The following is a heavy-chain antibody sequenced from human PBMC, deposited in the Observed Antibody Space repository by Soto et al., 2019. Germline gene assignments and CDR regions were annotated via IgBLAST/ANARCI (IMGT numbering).Heavy chain of an antibody. J-gene: IGHJ4*02. CDR2: IYYSGST. CDR3: ARADYDILTGPLTLY. V-gene: IGHV4-30-4*01. Sequence: PSETLSLTCTVSGGSISSGDYYWSWIRQPPGKGLEWIGYIYYSGSTYYNPSLKSRVTISVATSKNQFSLKLSSVTAADTAVYYCARADYDILTGPLTLYWGQGTLVTVSS. D-gene: IGHD3-9*01. CDR1: GGSISSGDYY.